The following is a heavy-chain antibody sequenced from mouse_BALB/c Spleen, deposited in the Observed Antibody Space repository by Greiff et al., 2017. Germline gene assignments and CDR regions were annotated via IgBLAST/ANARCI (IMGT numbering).Heavy chain of an antibody. Sequence: EVKLVESGAELVKPGASVKLSCTASGFNIKDTYMHWVKQRPEQGLEWIGRIDPANGNTKYDPKFQGKATITADTSSNTAYLQLSSLTSEDTAVYYCASDYDYAMDYWGQGTSVTVSS. CDR2: IDPANGNT. CDR1: GFNIKDTY. J-gene: IGHJ4*01. D-gene: IGHD2-4*01. V-gene: IGHV14-3*02. CDR3: ASDYDYAMDY.